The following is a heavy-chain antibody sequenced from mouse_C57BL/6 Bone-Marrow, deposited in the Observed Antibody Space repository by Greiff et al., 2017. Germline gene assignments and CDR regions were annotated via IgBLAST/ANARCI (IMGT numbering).Heavy chain of an antibody. CDR2: ISSGSSTI. D-gene: IGHD1-1*01. J-gene: IGHJ1*03. CDR1: GFTFSDYG. V-gene: IGHV5-17*01. CDR3: ATLYYYGSSRYWYFEV. Sequence: EVQGVESGGGLVKPGGSLKLSCAASGFTFSDYGMHWVRQAPEKGLEWVAYISSGSSTIYYADTVKGRFTISRDNAKNTLFLQMTSLRSEDTAMYYCATLYYYGSSRYWYFEVWGTGTTVTVSS.